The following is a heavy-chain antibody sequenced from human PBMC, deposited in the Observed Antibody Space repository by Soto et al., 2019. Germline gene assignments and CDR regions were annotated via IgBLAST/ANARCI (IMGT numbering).Heavy chain of an antibody. CDR1: GFTFSNYW. CDR2: INIGGSAA. V-gene: IGHV3-74*01. J-gene: IGHJ4*02. Sequence: EVQLVESGGGLVQPGGSLRLSCAASGFTFSNYWMHWVRLPPGKGLLWVSRINIGGSAANYAGSVEGRSTVSGDDAKNTLYLQMNSRRDDDTAVYYCVRATNDWYVIDYWGQGAPVTVSS. CDR3: VRATNDWYVIDY. D-gene: IGHD3-9*01.